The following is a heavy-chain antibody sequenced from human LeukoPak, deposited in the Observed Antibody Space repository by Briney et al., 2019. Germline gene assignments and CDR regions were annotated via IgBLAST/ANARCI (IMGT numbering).Heavy chain of an antibody. V-gene: IGHV4-4*02. D-gene: IGHD3-22*01. CDR2: IYHSGST. Sequence: SETLSLTCAVSGGSISSSNWWSWVRQPPGKGLEWIGEIYHSGSTNYNPSLKSRVTISVDKSKNQFSLKLNSVTAADTAVYYCARGATYYDSSGYYPYYFDYWGQGTLVTVSS. CDR3: ARGATYYDSSGYYPYYFDY. CDR1: GGSISSSNW. J-gene: IGHJ4*02.